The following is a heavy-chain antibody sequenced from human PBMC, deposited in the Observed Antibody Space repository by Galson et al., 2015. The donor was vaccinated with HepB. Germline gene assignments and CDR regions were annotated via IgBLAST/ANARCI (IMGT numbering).Heavy chain of an antibody. J-gene: IGHJ3*02. V-gene: IGHV3-53*01. CDR3: ARERNEYSSGWYGGDAFDI. CDR1: GFTVSSNY. D-gene: IGHD6-19*01. CDR2: IYSGGST. Sequence: SLRLSCAASGFTVSSNYMSWVRQAPGKGLEWVSVIYSGGSTYYADSVKGRFTISRDNSKNTLYLQMNSLRAEDTAVYYCARERNEYSSGWYGGDAFDIWGQGTMVTVSS.